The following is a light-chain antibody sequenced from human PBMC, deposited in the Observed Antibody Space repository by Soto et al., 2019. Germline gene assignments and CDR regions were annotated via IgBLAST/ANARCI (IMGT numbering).Light chain of an antibody. J-gene: IGLJ2*01. CDR1: RSDIGAYSF. Sequence: QSALTQPASVSGSPGQSITITCTGTRSDIGAYSFVSWYQQHPGEVPKLMLYDVSIRPSGVSNRFSGSKSGNTASLTISGLQAEDEADYYCTSWTTSTTMIFGGGTKVTVL. CDR2: DVS. CDR3: TSWTTSTTMI. V-gene: IGLV2-14*03.